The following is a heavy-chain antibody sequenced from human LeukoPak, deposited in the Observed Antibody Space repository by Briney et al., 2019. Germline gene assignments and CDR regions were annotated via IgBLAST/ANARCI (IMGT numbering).Heavy chain of an antibody. J-gene: IGHJ4*02. CDR2: IRYDGTNK. V-gene: IGHV3-30*02. D-gene: IGHD3-10*01. CDR1: GFTFSSYG. CDR3: ARVGNRGKSGYFDY. Sequence: GGSLRLSCAASGFTFSSYGMHWVRQAPGKGLEWVAFIRYDGTNKNYADSVKGRFTISRDNSKNTLYLQMNSLRAEDTAVYYCARVGNRGKSGYFDYWGQGTLVTVSS.